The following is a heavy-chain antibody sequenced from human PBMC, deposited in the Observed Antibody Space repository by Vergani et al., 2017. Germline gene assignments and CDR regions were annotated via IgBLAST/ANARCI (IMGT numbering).Heavy chain of an antibody. Sequence: QVQLVQSGAEVKKPGASVKVSCKASGYTFTGYYMHWVRQAPGQGLEWMGWINPNSGGTNYAQKFQGRVTMTRDTSISTAYMELSRLRSDDTAVYYCARAPFSERTNWYFDLWGRGTLVTVSS. J-gene: IGHJ2*01. CDR1: GYTFTGYY. V-gene: IGHV1-2*02. D-gene: IGHD3-16*01. CDR3: ARAPFSERTNWYFDL. CDR2: INPNSGGT.